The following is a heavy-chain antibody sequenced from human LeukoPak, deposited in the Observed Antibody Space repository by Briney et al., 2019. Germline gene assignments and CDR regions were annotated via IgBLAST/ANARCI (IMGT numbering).Heavy chain of an antibody. D-gene: IGHD1-1*01. V-gene: IGHV4-39*06. CDR3: ARDWNRYAY. CDR2: TYYRGTT. Sequence: SDTLSLTCTVSGASIRSSCYFWVWMPQPPGKGLEGIGNTYYRGTTDYNPSLKSRVTISVDAPKTEFPLQLSSVPPAHAPVYYCARDWNRYAYWGQGTLVTVSS. J-gene: IGHJ4*02. CDR1: GASIRSSCYF.